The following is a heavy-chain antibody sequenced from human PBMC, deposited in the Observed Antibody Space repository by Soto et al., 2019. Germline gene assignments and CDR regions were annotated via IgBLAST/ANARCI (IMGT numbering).Heavy chain of an antibody. V-gene: IGHV4-39*01. D-gene: IGHD2-15*01. CDR3: ARHVGSDIVVVVAVDY. Sequence: PSGTPALSCASCGGSVSSSSDDGGWIRQPPGKGLEWIGSIYYSGSTYYNPSLKSRVTISVDTSKNQFSLKLSSVTAADTAVYYCARHVGSDIVVVVAVDYWGQGTLVTVSS. CDR1: GGSVSSSSDD. J-gene: IGHJ4*02. CDR2: IYYSGST.